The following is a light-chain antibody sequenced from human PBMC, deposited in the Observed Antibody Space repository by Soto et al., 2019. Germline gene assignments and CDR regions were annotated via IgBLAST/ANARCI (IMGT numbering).Light chain of an antibody. V-gene: IGLV2-14*01. CDR1: SSDFGAYNS. J-gene: IGLJ2*01. CDR2: DVS. CDR3: TSYTTTTTLVV. Sequence: LPASVSGSPGQSITISCTGTSSDFGAYNSVSWYQQHPGKAPKLVIYDVSHRPSGVSDRFSGSKSGNAASLTISGLQAEDEADYYCTSYTTTTTLVVFGGGTKLTVL.